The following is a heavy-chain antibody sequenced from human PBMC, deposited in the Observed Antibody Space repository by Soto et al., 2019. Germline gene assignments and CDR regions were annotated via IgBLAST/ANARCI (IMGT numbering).Heavy chain of an antibody. CDR3: ARDSGIAVAGIFDY. Sequence: GTLALTCTVSGGSISSYYWSWIRQPPGKGLEWIGYIYYSGSTNYNPSLKSRVTISVDTSKNQFSLKLSSVTAADTAVYYCARDSGIAVAGIFDYWGQGTLVTVSS. D-gene: IGHD6-19*01. J-gene: IGHJ4*02. CDR2: IYYSGST. CDR1: GGSISSYY. V-gene: IGHV4-59*01.